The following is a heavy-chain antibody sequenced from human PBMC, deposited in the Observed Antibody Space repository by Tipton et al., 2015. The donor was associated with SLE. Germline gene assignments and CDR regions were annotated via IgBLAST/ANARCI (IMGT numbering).Heavy chain of an antibody. V-gene: IGHV3-21*01. CDR3: AREGGLGFDY. J-gene: IGHJ4*02. D-gene: IGHD3-16*01. CDR2: ISSSSSYI. Sequence: SISSSSSYIYYADSVKGRFTISRDNAKNSLYLQMNSLRAEDTAVYYCAREGGLGFDYWGQGTLVTVSS.